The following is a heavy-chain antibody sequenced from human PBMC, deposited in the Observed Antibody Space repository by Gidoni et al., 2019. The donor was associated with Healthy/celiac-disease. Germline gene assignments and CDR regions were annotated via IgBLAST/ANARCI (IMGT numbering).Heavy chain of an antibody. CDR1: GGTFSSYA. V-gene: IGHV1-69*01. D-gene: IGHD6-13*01. CDR3: ARNPIAAAGTKIDY. Sequence: QVQLVQSGAEVKKPGSSVKVSCKASGGTFSSYAISWVRQAPGQGLEWMGGIIPIFGTANYAQKFQGRVTITADESTSTAYMELSSLRSEDTAVYYCARNPIAAAGTKIDYWGQGTLVTVSS. CDR2: IIPIFGTA. J-gene: IGHJ4*02.